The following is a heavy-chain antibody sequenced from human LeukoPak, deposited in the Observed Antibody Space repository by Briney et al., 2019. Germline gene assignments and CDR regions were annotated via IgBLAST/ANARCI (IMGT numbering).Heavy chain of an antibody. CDR1: GFTFGRFT. CDR2: IRGTDTNT. Sequence: GGSLTLSCAASGFTFGRFTMRWVRQAPGRSLEWVSAIRGTDTNTYYADSVRGRFTISRDNSNNTLSLQMNGLRAEDTAVYYCAKAGFYYGSGNMSPLGIGYFTMDVWGQGTTVTVSS. D-gene: IGHD3-10*01. J-gene: IGHJ6*02. CDR3: AKAGFYYGSGNMSPLGIGYFTMDV. V-gene: IGHV3-23*01.